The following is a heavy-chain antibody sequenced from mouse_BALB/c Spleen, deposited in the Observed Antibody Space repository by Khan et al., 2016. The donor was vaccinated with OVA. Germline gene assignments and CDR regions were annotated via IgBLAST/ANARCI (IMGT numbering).Heavy chain of an antibody. V-gene: IGHV3-2*02. J-gene: IGHJ2*01. D-gene: IGHD1-1*01. Sequence: EVQLQESGPGLVKPSQSLSLTCTVTVYSITSDYAWNWIRQFPGNKLEWMAYITYSGSTGYNPSLKSRISITRDTSKNQFFLQLNSVTTEDTATYYCARDYGSSYLFFDYWGQGTTLTVSS. CDR3: ARDYGSSYLFFDY. CDR2: ITYSGST. CDR1: VYSITSDYA.